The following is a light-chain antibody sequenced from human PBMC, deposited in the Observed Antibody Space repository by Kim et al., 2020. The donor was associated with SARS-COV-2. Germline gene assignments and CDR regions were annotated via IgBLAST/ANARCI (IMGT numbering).Light chain of an antibody. CDR2: DAS. J-gene: IGKJ2*01. V-gene: IGKV3-11*01. CDR1: PSVSIY. CDR3: QHRSNWYT. Sequence: LSWYPGDTATLTCRASPSVSIYLAWYQHKPGQAPRLLISDASTRATGIPPRFTGSGSETDFTLTITSLEPEDSAVYYCQHRSNWYTFGQGTKLE.